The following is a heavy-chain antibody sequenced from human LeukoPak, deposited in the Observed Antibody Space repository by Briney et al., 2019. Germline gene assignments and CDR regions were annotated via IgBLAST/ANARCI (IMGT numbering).Heavy chain of an antibody. D-gene: IGHD2-8*02. J-gene: IGHJ4*02. CDR1: GFTFSSYE. Sequence: GGSLRLSCAASGFTFSSYEMNWVRQAPGNGLEWISYISSSGATKYYTDSVKGRFTISRDNAKNSLYLQMNSLKAEDTAIYYCATYRQVLLPFESWGQGTLVTVSS. V-gene: IGHV3-48*03. CDR3: ATYRQVLLPFES. CDR2: ISSSGATK.